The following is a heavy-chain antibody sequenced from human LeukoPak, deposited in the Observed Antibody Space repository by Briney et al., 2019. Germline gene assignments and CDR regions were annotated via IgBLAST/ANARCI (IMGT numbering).Heavy chain of an antibody. J-gene: IGHJ5*02. V-gene: IGHV3-30*03. CDR2: ISYDGSNK. D-gene: IGHD3-22*01. CDR3: ARDLGYYDSSGYSLYNWFDP. CDR1: GFTFSSYG. Sequence: WGSLRLSCAASGFTFSSYGMHWVRQAPGKGLEWVAVISYDGSNKYYADSVKGRFTISRDNSKNTLYLQMNSLRAEDTAVYYCARDLGYYDSSGYSLYNWFDPWGQGTLVTVSS.